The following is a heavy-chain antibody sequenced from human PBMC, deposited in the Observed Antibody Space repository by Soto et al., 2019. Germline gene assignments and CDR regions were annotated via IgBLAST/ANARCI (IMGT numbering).Heavy chain of an antibody. V-gene: IGHV1-58*02. CDR2: IVVGSGNT. J-gene: IGHJ5*02. CDR3: ARNYYGSGSQIINWFDP. D-gene: IGHD3-10*01. Sequence: SVKVSCKASGFTFTSSAMQWVRQARGQRLEWIGWIVVGSGNTKYSQKFQGRVTITRDTSASTAYMELSSLRPEDTAVYYCARNYYGSGSQIINWFDPWGQGTLVTVSS. CDR1: GFTFTSSA.